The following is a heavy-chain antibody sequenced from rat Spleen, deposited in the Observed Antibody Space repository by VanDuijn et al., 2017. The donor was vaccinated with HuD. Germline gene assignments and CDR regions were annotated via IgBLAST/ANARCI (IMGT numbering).Heavy chain of an antibody. D-gene: IGHD1-11*01. CDR3: TRGGNYALDA. CDR2: ISTGGGNT. Sequence: EVQLVESGGGLVQPGRSLKLSCAASGFTFSDYYMAWVRQAPTKGLEWVASISTGGGNTYYRDSVKGRFTISRDSAESTLYLQMNSLRSEDTATYYCTRGGNYALDAWGQGASVTVSS. V-gene: IGHV5-25*01. CDR1: GFTFSDYY. J-gene: IGHJ4*01.